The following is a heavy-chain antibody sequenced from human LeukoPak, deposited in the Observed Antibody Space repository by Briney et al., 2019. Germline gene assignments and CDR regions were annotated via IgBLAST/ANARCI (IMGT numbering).Heavy chain of an antibody. V-gene: IGHV1-18*01. Sequence: GASVKVSCKASGYTFTSYGISWVRQAPGQGLEWMGWISAYNGNTNYAQKLQARVTMTTDTSTSTAYMELRSLRSDDTAVYYCAREGYCSSTSCYWGQNWFDPWGQGTLVTVSS. J-gene: IGHJ5*02. CDR2: ISAYNGNT. CDR1: GYTFTSYG. CDR3: AREGYCSSTSCYWGQNWFDP. D-gene: IGHD2-2*01.